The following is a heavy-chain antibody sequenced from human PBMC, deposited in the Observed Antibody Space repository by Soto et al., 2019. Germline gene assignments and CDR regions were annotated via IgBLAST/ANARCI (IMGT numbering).Heavy chain of an antibody. CDR3: VRDQDSRGYSVFNL. CDR1: GFTFSHYG. Sequence: GGSLRLSCAASGFTFSHYGMHWVRQAPGKGLEWVAIISYDGRNEYYADSVKGRFTISRDNSKNTLYLQMNSLRAEDTAVYYCVRDQDSRGYSVFNLWGQGAQVTVSS. D-gene: IGHD3-22*01. V-gene: IGHV3-30*03. CDR2: ISYDGRNE. J-gene: IGHJ5*02.